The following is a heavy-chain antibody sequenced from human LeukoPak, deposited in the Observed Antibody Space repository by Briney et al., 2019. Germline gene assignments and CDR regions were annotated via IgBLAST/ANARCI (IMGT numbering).Heavy chain of an antibody. J-gene: IGHJ4*02. CDR3: AKAFDSSGYYFNYFDY. V-gene: IGHV3-23*01. CDR1: GFTVSSNY. Sequence: PGGSLRLSCAASGFTVSSNYMSWVRQAPGKGLEWVSAISGSGGNTYYADSVKGRFTISRDNSKNTLYLQMHSLRAEDTVVYYCAKAFDSSGYYFNYFDYWGQGTLVTVSS. D-gene: IGHD3-22*01. CDR2: ISGSGGNT.